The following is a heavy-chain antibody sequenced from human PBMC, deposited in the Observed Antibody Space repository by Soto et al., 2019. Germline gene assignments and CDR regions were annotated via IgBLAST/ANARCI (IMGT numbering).Heavy chain of an antibody. CDR1: GFTFNDYY. D-gene: IGHD5-12*01. Sequence: QVQLVESGGGLVKPGGSLRLSCAASGFTFNDYYMSWIRQAPGKGLEWVSYISSSGSTIYYADSVKGRFTISRDNAKNSLYLQMNNLRAEDTAVYYCARDRRRTPGRDGYNSYWYFDLWGRGTLVTVSS. CDR2: ISSSGSTI. J-gene: IGHJ2*01. CDR3: ARDRRRTPGRDGYNSYWYFDL. V-gene: IGHV3-11*01.